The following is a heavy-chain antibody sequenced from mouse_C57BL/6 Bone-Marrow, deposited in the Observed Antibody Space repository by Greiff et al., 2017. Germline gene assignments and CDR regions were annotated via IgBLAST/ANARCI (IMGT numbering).Heavy chain of an antibody. CDR3: ARCGTTVVPYYFDY. D-gene: IGHD1-1*01. V-gene: IGHV1-18*01. CDR2: INPNNGGT. J-gene: IGHJ2*01. Sequence: EVKLVESGPELVKPGASVKIPCKASGYTFTDYNMDWVKQSHGQSLEWIGDINPNNGGTIYNQKFKGKATLTVDKSSSTAYMALRTLTSEDTAVYYCARCGTTVVPYYFDYWGQGTILTVSS. CDR1: GYTFTDYN.